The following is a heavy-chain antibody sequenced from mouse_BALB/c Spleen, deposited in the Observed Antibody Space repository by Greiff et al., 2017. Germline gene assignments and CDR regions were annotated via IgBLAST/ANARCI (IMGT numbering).Heavy chain of an antibody. CDR3: ARSYRYDRYAMDY. J-gene: IGHJ4*01. CDR1: GFTFSSFG. Sequence: EVKLMESGGGLVQPGGSRKLSCAASGFTFSSFGMHWVRQAPEKGLEWVAYISSGSSTIYYADTVKGRFTISRDNPKNTLFLQMTSLRSEDTAMYYCARSYRYDRYAMDYWGQGTSVTVSS. V-gene: IGHV5-17*02. D-gene: IGHD2-14*01. CDR2: ISSGSSTI.